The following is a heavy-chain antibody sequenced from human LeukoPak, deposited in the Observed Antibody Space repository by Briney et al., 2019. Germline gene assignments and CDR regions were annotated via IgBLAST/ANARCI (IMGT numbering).Heavy chain of an antibody. J-gene: IGHJ4*02. CDR2: ISGSGGST. V-gene: IGHV3-23*01. Sequence: GGSLRLSCAASGFTFSSYAMSWVRQAPGKGLEWVSVISGSGGSTYYADSVKGRFTISRDNSKNTLYLQMNSQRAEDTAVYYCAKRFMVVVTQDDYVDYWGQGTLVTVSS. D-gene: IGHD3-22*01. CDR1: GFTFSSYA. CDR3: AKRFMVVVTQDDYVDY.